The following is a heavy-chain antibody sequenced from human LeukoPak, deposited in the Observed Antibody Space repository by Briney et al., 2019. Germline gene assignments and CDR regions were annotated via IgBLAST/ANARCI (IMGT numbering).Heavy chain of an antibody. CDR1: GFTFSTYD. Sequence: GGSLRLSCAASGFTFSTYDFHWVRQATGKGLEWVSAIGTVGDTHYPGSVKGRFTISRENAKNSVYLQMDSLRAGDTAVYYCARESNDFLTGYYDYWGQGILVTVSS. CDR3: ARESNDFLTGYYDY. J-gene: IGHJ4*02. D-gene: IGHD3-9*01. V-gene: IGHV3-13*01. CDR2: IGTVGDT.